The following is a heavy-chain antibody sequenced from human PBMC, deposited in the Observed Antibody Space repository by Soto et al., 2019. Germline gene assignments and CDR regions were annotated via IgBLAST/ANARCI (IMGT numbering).Heavy chain of an antibody. J-gene: IGHJ4*02. CDR3: AKELGYCSETGWREQFDC. CDR2: IPHDGSFK. D-gene: IGHD2-15*01. V-gene: IGHV3-30*18. Sequence: QVQLVESGGGVVQPGRSLRLSCAASGFTFSTSGMHWVRQGPGKGLEWVAYIPHDGSFKSYADSVKGRFTISRDNSKNTPYLQANSLRAEEPSVYYCAKELGYCSETGWREQFDCWGQGTLVTVSS. CDR1: GFTFSTSG.